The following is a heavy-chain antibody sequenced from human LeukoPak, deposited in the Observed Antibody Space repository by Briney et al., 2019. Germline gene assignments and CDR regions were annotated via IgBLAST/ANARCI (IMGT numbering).Heavy chain of an antibody. CDR1: GFTFSSYA. CDR3: AKDSSGYPHFDY. D-gene: IGHD3-22*01. CDR2: ISGSGGST. Sequence: GGSLRLSCAASGFTFSSYAMSWVRQAPGKGLEWVSAISGSGGSTYYADSVKGRFTISRDNSKNTLYLQMNSLRVEDTAVYYCAKDSSGYPHFDYWGQGTLVTVSS. V-gene: IGHV3-23*01. J-gene: IGHJ4*02.